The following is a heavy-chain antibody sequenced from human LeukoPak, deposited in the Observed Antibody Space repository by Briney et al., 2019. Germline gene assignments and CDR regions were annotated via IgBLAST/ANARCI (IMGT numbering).Heavy chain of an antibody. CDR1: GGSISSYY. Sequence: PSETLSLTCTVPGGSISSYYWSWIRQPPGEGLEWIGYIYYSGSTNYNPSLKSRVIISVDTSKNQFSLKLSSVTAADTAVYYCARGGPTYYFDYWGQGTLVTVSS. V-gene: IGHV4-59*01. CDR3: ARGGPTYYFDY. J-gene: IGHJ4*02. D-gene: IGHD3-16*01. CDR2: IYYSGST.